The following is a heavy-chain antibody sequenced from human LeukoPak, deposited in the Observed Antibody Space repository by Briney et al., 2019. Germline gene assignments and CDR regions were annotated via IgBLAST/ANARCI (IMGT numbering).Heavy chain of an antibody. CDR2: ISSSSSTI. Sequence: GGSLRLSCAASGFTFSSYNMNWFRQAPGKGLEWVSYISSSSSTIYYADSVKGRFTISRDNAKNTVYLQMNSLRAEDTAVYYCARVLSGSWDWFDPWGQGTLVTVSS. D-gene: IGHD3-22*01. V-gene: IGHV3-48*04. CDR3: ARVLSGSWDWFDP. CDR1: GFTFSSYN. J-gene: IGHJ5*02.